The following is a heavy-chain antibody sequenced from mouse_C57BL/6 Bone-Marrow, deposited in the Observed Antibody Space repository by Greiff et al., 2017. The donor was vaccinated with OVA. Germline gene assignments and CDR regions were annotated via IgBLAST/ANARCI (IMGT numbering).Heavy chain of an antibody. J-gene: IGHJ2*01. Sequence: QVQLQQPGAELVRPGPSVKLSCKASGYTFTSYWMHWVKQRPGQGLEWIGVIDPSDSYTNYNQKFKGKATLTVDTSSSTAYMQLSSLTSEDSAVYYCARNPFITTVVATDYWGQGTTLTVSS. CDR2: IDPSDSYT. CDR1: GYTFTSYW. CDR3: ARNPFITTVVATDY. D-gene: IGHD1-1*01. V-gene: IGHV1-59*01.